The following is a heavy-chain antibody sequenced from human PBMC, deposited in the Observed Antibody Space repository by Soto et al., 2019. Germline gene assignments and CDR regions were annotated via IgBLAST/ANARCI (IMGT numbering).Heavy chain of an antibody. CDR1: GGSISGGVYY. CDR2: IFDRGST. Sequence: QVQLQESGPGLVKPSQTLSLTCTVSGGSISGGVYYWSWIRQPPGKGLEWIGYIFDRGSTYYNPPLKSRVTISVDTSKNQFSLRLSSVTAADTAVYYCAREIIPLTTDWYFDLWGRGTLVTVSS. V-gene: IGHV4-30-4*01. CDR3: AREIIPLTTDWYFDL. J-gene: IGHJ2*01. D-gene: IGHD4-17*01.